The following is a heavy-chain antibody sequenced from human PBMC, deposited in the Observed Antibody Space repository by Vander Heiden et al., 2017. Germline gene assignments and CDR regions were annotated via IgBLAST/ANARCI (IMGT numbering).Heavy chain of an antibody. CDR1: GFTFNTFG. Sequence: QVQLVESGGRVVQPGTSLRLPCAAPGFTFNTFGMHWVRQAPGKGLEWVAAVGHDGHDKNYGDSVSGRFTISRDNSENTLYLQMDTLRAEDTAMYYCGRGLRHLEWSTYYGLDVLGQGTTVIVSS. CDR2: VGHDGHDK. D-gene: IGHD3-3*01. J-gene: IGHJ6*02. V-gene: IGHV3-33*01. CDR3: GRGLRHLEWSTYYGLDV.